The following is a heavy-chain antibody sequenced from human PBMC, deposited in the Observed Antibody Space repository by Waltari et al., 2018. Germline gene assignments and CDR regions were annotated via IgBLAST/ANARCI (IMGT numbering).Heavy chain of an antibody. J-gene: IGHJ4*02. V-gene: IGHV3-48*03. D-gene: IGHD3-16*01. CDR1: GFTFSSCE. CDR2: ISLTGSTT. Sequence: EVQLEESGGGLVQPGGSLRLSCAASGFTFSSCEMNWVRQAPGKGLEWVSYISLTGSTTYYADSVKGRFSISRDNAKNSLYLQMNSLRAEDTAVYYCVRVGNDYGALDYWGQGTLVTVSS. CDR3: VRVGNDYGALDY.